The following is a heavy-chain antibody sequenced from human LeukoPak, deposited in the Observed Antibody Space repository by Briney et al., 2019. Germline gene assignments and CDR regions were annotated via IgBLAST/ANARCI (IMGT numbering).Heavy chain of an antibody. CDR2: ISSSSYI. V-gene: IGHV3-21*01. CDR1: GFTFSSYS. Sequence: PGGSLRLSCAASGFTFSSYSLNWVRQAPGKGLEWVSSISSSSYIYYADSVEGRFTISRDNAKNSLYLQMNSLRAEDTAVYYCAKGYCTNGVCYLDYWGQGTLVTVSS. J-gene: IGHJ4*02. CDR3: AKGYCTNGVCYLDY. D-gene: IGHD2-8*01.